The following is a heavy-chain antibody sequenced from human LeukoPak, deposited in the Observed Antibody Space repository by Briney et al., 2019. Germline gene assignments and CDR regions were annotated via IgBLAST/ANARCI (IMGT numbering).Heavy chain of an antibody. J-gene: IGHJ4*02. D-gene: IGHD5-18*01. V-gene: IGHV4-39*07. CDR1: GGSISSSGYY. CDR3: ARGEPGTAMVITRYLDY. Sequence: SETLSLTCTVSGGSISSSGYYWGWIRQPPGKGLEWIGSINYGGSTYYNPSLKSRVIISVDTSKNQFSLKLSSVTAADTAVYYCARGEPGTAMVITRYLDYWGQGTLVTVSS. CDR2: INYGGST.